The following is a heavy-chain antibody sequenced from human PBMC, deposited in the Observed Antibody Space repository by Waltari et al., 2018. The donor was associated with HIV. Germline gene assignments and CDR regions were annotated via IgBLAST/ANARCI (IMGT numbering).Heavy chain of an antibody. D-gene: IGHD4-17*01. CDR1: GGSFSGYY. V-gene: IGHV4-34*01. CDR3: AISGAGVTSDY. Sequence: QVQLQQWGAGLLKPSETLSLTCAVYGGSFSGYYWSWIRQPPGKGLEWIGEINHSGSTNYNPSLKSRVTISVDTSKNQFSLKLSSVTAADTAVYYCAISGAGVTSDYWGQGTLVTVSS. CDR2: INHSGST. J-gene: IGHJ4*02.